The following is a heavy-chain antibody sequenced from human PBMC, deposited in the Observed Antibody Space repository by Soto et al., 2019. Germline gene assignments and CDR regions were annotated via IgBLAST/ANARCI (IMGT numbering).Heavy chain of an antibody. CDR1: VGSISSSSYY. J-gene: IGHJ5*02. D-gene: IGHD6-19*01. CDR3: VRHDPQWLVRGSWFDP. Sequence: SETLSLTCTVSVGSISSSSYYWGWIRQPPGKGLEWIGSIYYSGSTYYNPSLKSRVTISVDTSKNQFSLKLSSVTAADTAVYYCVRHDPQWLVRGSWFDPWGQGTLVTVSS. V-gene: IGHV4-39*01. CDR2: IYYSGST.